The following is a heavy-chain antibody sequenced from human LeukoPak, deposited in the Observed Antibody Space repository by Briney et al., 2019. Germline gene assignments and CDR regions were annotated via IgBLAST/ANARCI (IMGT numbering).Heavy chain of an antibody. CDR1: GGSISSNY. Sequence: SETLSLTCTVSGGSISSNYWQWIRQPPGKGLEWIGYIYNSGSNNYNPSLKSRVTISIDTSKNQFSLKLTSVTAADTAVYYCATRGYWGQGTLVTVSS. CDR3: ATRGY. D-gene: IGHD3-10*01. CDR2: IYNSGSN. V-gene: IGHV4-59*08. J-gene: IGHJ4*02.